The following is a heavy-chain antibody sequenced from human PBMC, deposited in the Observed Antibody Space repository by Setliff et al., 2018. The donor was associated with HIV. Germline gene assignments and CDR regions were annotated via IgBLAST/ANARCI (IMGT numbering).Heavy chain of an antibody. D-gene: IGHD3-22*01. Sequence: SVKVSCKASGGTFSSYAISWVRQAPGQGLDWMGGIIPVFGTTTYAQKFQGRVTMTTHTSTSTAYMELRSLRSDDTAVYYCGRSETRDSRGLYYWGQGTLVTVSS. J-gene: IGHJ4*02. CDR1: GGTFSSYA. V-gene: IGHV1-69*05. CDR3: GRSETRDSRGLYY. CDR2: IIPVFGTT.